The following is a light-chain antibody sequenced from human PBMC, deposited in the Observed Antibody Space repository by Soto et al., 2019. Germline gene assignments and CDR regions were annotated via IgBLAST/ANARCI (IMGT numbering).Light chain of an antibody. CDR1: QGIASW. Sequence: DIQMTQSPSSVSASVGDRVTITCRASQGIASWLAWYQQKPGNAPNLLIYSASGLQGGVPSRFSGIGSGTDFTLTISSLQTEDFATYYCQQAHSFPYTFGQWTKLEIK. V-gene: IGKV1-12*01. CDR2: SAS. CDR3: QQAHSFPYT. J-gene: IGKJ2*01.